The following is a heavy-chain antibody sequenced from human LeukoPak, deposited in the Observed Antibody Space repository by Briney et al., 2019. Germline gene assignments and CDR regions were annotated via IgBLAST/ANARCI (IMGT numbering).Heavy chain of an antibody. V-gene: IGHV1-2*02. CDR2: INPNSGGT. D-gene: IGHD6-13*01. CDR3: ARDSEYSSSRGYYYYYYMDV. CDR1: GYTFTGYY. J-gene: IGHJ6*03. Sequence: ASVKVSCKASGYTFTGYYMHWVRQAPGQGLEWMGWINPNSGGTNYAQKFQGRVTMTRDTSISTAYMELSRLRSDDTAVYYCARDSEYSSSRGYYYYYYMDVWGKGTTVTVSS.